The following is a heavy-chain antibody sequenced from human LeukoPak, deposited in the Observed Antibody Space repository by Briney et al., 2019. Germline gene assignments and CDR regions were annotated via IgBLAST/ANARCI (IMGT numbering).Heavy chain of an antibody. Sequence: ASVKVSCKASRYTFTGYYMHWVRQAPGQGLEWMGWINPNSGGTNYAQKFQGRVTMTRDTSISTAYMELSRLRSDDTAVYYCANYCSGGSCYSGNAFDIWGQGTMVTVSS. V-gene: IGHV1-2*02. D-gene: IGHD2-15*01. CDR1: RYTFTGYY. CDR3: ANYCSGGSCYSGNAFDI. J-gene: IGHJ3*02. CDR2: INPNSGGT.